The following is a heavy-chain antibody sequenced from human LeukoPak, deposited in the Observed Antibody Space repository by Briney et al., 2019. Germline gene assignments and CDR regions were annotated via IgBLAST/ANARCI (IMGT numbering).Heavy chain of an antibody. CDR2: ISSSSSYT. Sequence: GGSLRLSCAASGFTFNNYSMNWVRQAPGKGLEWVSYISSSSSYTNYADSVKGRFTISRDNAKNSLYLQMNSLRAEDTAVYYCARGSHVLLWFGELSGRAFDIWGQGTMVTVSS. V-gene: IGHV3-21*05. CDR1: GFTFNNYS. D-gene: IGHD3-10*01. CDR3: ARGSHVLLWFGELSGRAFDI. J-gene: IGHJ3*02.